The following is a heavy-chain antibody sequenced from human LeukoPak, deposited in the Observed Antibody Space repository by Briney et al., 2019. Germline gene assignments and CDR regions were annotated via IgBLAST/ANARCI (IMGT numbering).Heavy chain of an antibody. V-gene: IGHV4-30-4*08. CDR2: IYYSGST. Sequence: SQTLSLTCTVSGGSISSGDYYWSWIRQPPGKGLEWIGYIYYSGSTYYNPSLKSRVTISVETPKNQLSLKLSSVTAADTAVYYCARSGNGNWFDPWGQGTLVTVSS. D-gene: IGHD2-8*01. J-gene: IGHJ5*02. CDR3: ARSGNGNWFDP. CDR1: GGSISSGDYY.